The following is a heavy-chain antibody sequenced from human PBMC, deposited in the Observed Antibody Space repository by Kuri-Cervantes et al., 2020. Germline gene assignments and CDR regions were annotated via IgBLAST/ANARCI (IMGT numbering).Heavy chain of an antibody. CDR3: ARGEWHSSGWYALDW. Sequence: SVKVSCKASGGTFSSYAISWVRQAPGQGLEWMGGIIPIFGTANYAQKFQGRVTMTRNTSISTAYMELSSLRSEDTAVYYCARGEWHSSGWYALDWWGQGTLVTVSS. J-gene: IGHJ4*02. CDR2: IIPIFGTA. CDR1: GGTFSSYA. V-gene: IGHV1-69*05. D-gene: IGHD6-19*01.